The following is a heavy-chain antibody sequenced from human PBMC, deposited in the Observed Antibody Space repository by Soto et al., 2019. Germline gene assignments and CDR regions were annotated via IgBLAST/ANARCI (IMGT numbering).Heavy chain of an antibody. J-gene: IGHJ6*02. Sequence: QVQLQESGPGLVRPSETLSLTCTVSGGSVTTGSYNWSWIRRPPGKGLEWIGNIFFTGITHYNPSLNHRSTMSVDTSKNQCALTVTAVTAADTAVYYCASDAHAMDVWGQGTTVAVSS. CDR3: ASDAHAMDV. CDR2: IFFTGIT. CDR1: GGSVTTGSYN. V-gene: IGHV4-61*01.